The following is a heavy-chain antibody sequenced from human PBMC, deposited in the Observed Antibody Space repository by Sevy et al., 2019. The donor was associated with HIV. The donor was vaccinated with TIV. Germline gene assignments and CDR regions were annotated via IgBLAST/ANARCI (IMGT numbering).Heavy chain of an antibody. J-gene: IGHJ3*02. D-gene: IGHD6-13*01. Sequence: GGSLRLSCAASGFTFSSYAMHWVRQAPGKGLEWVAVISYDGSNKYYADSVKGRFTISRDNSKNTLYLQMNSLRAEDTAVYYCARGGRQQLVAVPAQNGHAFDIWGQGTMVTVSS. CDR3: ARGGRQQLVAVPAQNGHAFDI. CDR2: ISYDGSNK. CDR1: GFTFSSYA. V-gene: IGHV3-30-3*01.